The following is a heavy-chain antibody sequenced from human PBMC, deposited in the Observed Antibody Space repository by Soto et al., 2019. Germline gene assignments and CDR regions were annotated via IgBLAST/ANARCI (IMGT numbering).Heavy chain of an antibody. J-gene: IGHJ3*02. D-gene: IGHD3-10*01. CDR3: AKSFGELFPKAFEN. Sequence: LRLSCAASGFRLSDFGMHWVRQAPGKGLEWVTFLSYDGSNKYYGDSVKGRFTVSRDNSKNMLYLQMSSLRPEDTAVYYCAKSFGELFPKAFENWDIGTTVT. CDR2: LSYDGSNK. V-gene: IGHV3-30*18. CDR1: GFRLSDFG.